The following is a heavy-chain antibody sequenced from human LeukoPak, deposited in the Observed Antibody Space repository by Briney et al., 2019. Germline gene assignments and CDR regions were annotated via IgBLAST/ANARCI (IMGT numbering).Heavy chain of an antibody. D-gene: IGHD3-22*01. V-gene: IGHV4-4*08. CDR1: GGSIESYY. CDR2: IAASGTT. CDR3: ARITYYYDSSGPYYFDY. Sequence: SETLSLTCSVSGGSIESYYWSWIRQPPGKGLEFIGYIAASGTTKHNPSLKSRVTLSMDTSKNQFSLKLSSVTAADTAVYYCARITYYYDSSGPYYFDYWGQGTLVTVSS. J-gene: IGHJ4*02.